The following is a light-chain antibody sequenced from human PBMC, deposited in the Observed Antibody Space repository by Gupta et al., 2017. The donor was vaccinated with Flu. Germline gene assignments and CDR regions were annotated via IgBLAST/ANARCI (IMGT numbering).Light chain of an antibody. CDR2: AAS. J-gene: IGKJ3*01. Sequence: GDRVTITCRVSQGIRRYLNWYQQKPGKAPTLLIYAASRLQSGVPSRFTGSGSGTDFTLTISSLQPEDFATYYCQQSDTASFTFGPGTKVDIK. V-gene: IGKV1-39*01. CDR3: QQSDTASFT. CDR1: QGIRRY.